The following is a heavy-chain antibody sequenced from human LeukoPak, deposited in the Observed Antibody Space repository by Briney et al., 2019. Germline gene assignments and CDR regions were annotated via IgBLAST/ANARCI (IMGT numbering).Heavy chain of an antibody. CDR1: GGAFSSYA. D-gene: IGHD2-2*01. V-gene: IGHV1-69*13. Sequence: SVKVSCKASGGAFSSYAISWVRQAPGQGPEWMGGIIPIFGTANYAQKFQGRVTIAADESTSTAYMELSSLRSEDTAVYYCARDSVPTSGDYYYYGMDVWGQGTTVTVSS. CDR2: IIPIFGTA. CDR3: ARDSVPTSGDYYYYGMDV. J-gene: IGHJ6*02.